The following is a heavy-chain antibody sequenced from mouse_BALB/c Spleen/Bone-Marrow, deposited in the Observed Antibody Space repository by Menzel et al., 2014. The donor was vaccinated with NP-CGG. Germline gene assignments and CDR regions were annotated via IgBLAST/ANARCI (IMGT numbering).Heavy chain of an antibody. D-gene: IGHD3-1*01. V-gene: IGHV5-12-2*01. Sequence: EVKLMESGGGLVQPGGSLKLSCAASGFTLSSYTMSWVRQTPEKRLEWVAYISNGGGSTYYPDTIKGRFTISRDNAKNTLYLQMSSLKSEDTAMYYCTRHVGNPYAMDYWGQGTSVTVSS. CDR3: TRHVGNPYAMDY. CDR2: ISNGGGST. CDR1: GFTLSSYT. J-gene: IGHJ4*01.